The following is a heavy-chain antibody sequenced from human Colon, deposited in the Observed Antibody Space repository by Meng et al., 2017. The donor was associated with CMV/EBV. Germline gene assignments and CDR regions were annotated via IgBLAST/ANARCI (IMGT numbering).Heavy chain of an antibody. D-gene: IGHD1-1*01. V-gene: IGHV4-61*01. J-gene: IGHJ4*02. CDR3: AMVDDSNLGDY. CDR1: GGSVSSGSYY. Sequence: SETLSLTCTVSGGSVSSGSYYWSWIRQPPGKGLEWIGYIYYSGSTNYNPSLKSRVTISVDTSKNQFSLKLSSVTAADTAVYYCAMVDDSNLGDYWGQGTLVTVSS. CDR2: IYYSGST.